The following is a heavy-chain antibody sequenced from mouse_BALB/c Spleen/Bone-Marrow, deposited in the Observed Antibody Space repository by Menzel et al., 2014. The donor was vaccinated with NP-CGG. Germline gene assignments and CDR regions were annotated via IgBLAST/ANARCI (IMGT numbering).Heavy chain of an antibody. V-gene: IGHV3-8*02. CDR1: GDSITSGF. D-gene: IGHD2-1*01. J-gene: IGHJ4*01. CDR2: ISYSGTT. CDR3: ARWDFGNHYAMDY. Sequence: EVKLMESGPSVVKPSQTLSLTCSVTGDSITSGFWNWIRKFPGNKLEHMGYISYSGTTYYNPSLKSRISFTRDTSKNQYYLQLISVTTEDTATYFCARWDFGNHYAMDYWGQGTSVTVSS.